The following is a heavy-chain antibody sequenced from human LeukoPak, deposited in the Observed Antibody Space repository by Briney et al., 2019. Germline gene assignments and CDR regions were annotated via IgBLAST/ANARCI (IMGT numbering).Heavy chain of an antibody. V-gene: IGHV3-15*01. CDR3: ATDRCGYYTCYAFDI. D-gene: IGHD3-3*01. Sequence: GGSLRLSCAASGFTFSNAWMSWARQAPGKGLEWVGRIKSKTDGGTTDYAAPVKGRFTISRDDSKNTLYLQMNSLKTEDTAVYYCATDRCGYYTCYAFDIWGQGTMVTVSS. CDR1: GFTFSNAW. CDR2: IKSKTDGGTT. J-gene: IGHJ3*02.